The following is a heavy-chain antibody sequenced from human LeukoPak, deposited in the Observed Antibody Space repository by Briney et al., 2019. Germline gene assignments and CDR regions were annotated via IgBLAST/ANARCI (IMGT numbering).Heavy chain of an antibody. D-gene: IGHD5-12*01. CDR2: TYYRSKWYN. V-gene: IGHV6-1*01. CDR1: GDSVSSNSAA. Sequence: SQTLSLTCAISGDSVSSNSAAWNWIRQSPSRGLEWLGRTYYRSKWYNDYAVSVKSRITINPDTSRNQFSLQLSSVTPEDTAVYYCARDTYSGYDSLFGNYFYYAMDVWGQGTTVTVSS. J-gene: IGHJ6*02. CDR3: ARDTYSGYDSLFGNYFYYAMDV.